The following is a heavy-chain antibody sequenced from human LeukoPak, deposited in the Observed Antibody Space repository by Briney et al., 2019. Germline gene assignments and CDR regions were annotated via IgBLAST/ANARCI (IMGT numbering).Heavy chain of an antibody. D-gene: IGHD6-19*01. Sequence: GGSLRLSCAASGFTFSTYSMTWVRQAPGKGLEWVSSIYGSGERTFYADSVRGRFTVSRDNSKNTLYPEMNSLRAEDTAVYFCAKDVVPDSGWDLDHWGQGTLVTVSS. CDR3: AKDVVPDSGWDLDH. CDR1: GFTFSTYS. V-gene: IGHV3-23*01. J-gene: IGHJ4*02. CDR2: IYGSGERT.